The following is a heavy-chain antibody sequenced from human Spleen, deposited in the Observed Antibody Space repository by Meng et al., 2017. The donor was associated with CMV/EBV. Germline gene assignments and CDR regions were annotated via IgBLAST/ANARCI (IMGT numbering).Heavy chain of an antibody. CDR2: ISSSSSTI. Sequence: GGSLRLSCAASGFTFSSYSMNWVRQAPGKGLEWVSYISSSSSTIYYADSVKGRFTISRDNAKNSLYLQMNSLRAEDTAVYYCARDSDSVRYYDFWSGYYGMDVWGQGTTVTVS. J-gene: IGHJ6*02. D-gene: IGHD3-3*01. CDR3: ARDSDSVRYYDFWSGYYGMDV. CDR1: GFTFSSYS. V-gene: IGHV3-48*04.